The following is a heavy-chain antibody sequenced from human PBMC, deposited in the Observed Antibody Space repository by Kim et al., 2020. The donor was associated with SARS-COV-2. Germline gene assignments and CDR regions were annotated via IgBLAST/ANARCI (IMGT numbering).Heavy chain of an antibody. CDR3: TTDRDYGGKGLDY. J-gene: IGHJ4*02. Sequence: GGSLRLSCAASGFTFSNAWMSWVRQAPGKGLEWVGRIKSKTDGGTTDYAAPVKGRFTISRDDSKNTLYLQMNSLKTEDTAVYYCTTDRDYGGKGLDYWGQGTLVTVSS. V-gene: IGHV3-15*01. CDR2: IKSKTDGGTT. D-gene: IGHD4-17*01. CDR1: GFTFSNAW.